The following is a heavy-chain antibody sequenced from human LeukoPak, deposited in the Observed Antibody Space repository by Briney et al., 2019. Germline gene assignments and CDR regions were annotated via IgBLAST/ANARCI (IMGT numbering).Heavy chain of an antibody. V-gene: IGHV3-21*01. CDR1: GFTFSSYS. D-gene: IGHD5-12*01. J-gene: IGHJ4*02. CDR3: ARELYSGYDQYYFDY. Sequence: GSLRLSCAASGFTFSSYSMNWVRQAPGKGLEWVSSISSSSSYIYYADSVKGRFTISRDNAKNSLYLQMNSLRAEDTAVYYCARELYSGYDQYYFDYWGQGTLVTVSS. CDR2: ISSSSSYI.